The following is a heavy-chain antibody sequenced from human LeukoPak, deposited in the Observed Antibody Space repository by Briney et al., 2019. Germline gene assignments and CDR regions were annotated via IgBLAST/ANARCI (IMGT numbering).Heavy chain of an antibody. V-gene: IGHV3-73*01. D-gene: IGHD3-10*01. CDR3: TRPGVVRGVIMVTDDY. CDR1: GFTFSGSA. Sequence: PGGSLKLSCAASGFTFSGSAMHWVRQASGEGLEWVGRIRSKANSYATAYAASVKGRFTISRDDSKNTAYLQMNSLKTEDTAVYYCTRPGVVRGVIMVTDDYWGQGTLVTVSS. CDR2: IRSKANSYAT. J-gene: IGHJ4*02.